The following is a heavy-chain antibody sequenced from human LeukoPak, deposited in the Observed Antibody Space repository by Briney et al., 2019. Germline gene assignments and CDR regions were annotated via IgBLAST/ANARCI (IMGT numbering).Heavy chain of an antibody. CDR2: INTNTGNP. J-gene: IGHJ4*02. CDR3: ASRTPGIAAAGKIGNEI. D-gene: IGHD6-13*01. V-gene: IGHV7-4-1*02. CDR1: GYTFTSYA. Sequence: ASVKVSCKASGYTFTSYAMNWVRQAPGQGLEWMGWINTNTGNPTYAQGFTGRFVFSLDTSVSTAYLQISSLKAEDTAVYYCASRTPGIAAAGKIGNEIWGQGTLVTVSS.